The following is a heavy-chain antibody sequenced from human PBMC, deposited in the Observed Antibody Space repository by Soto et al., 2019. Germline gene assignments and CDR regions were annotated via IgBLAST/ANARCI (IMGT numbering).Heavy chain of an antibody. CDR1: GFTFSSYS. D-gene: IGHD3-3*01. Sequence: GGSLRLSCAASGFTFSSYSMNWVRQAPGKGLEWVSSISRSSSYIYYADSVKGRYTTSRDNAKNSLYLQMNSLRAEDTAVYYCARDRRLDWLLREYYMDVWGKGTTVTVSS. J-gene: IGHJ6*03. V-gene: IGHV3-21*01. CDR2: ISRSSSYI. CDR3: ARDRRLDWLLREYYMDV.